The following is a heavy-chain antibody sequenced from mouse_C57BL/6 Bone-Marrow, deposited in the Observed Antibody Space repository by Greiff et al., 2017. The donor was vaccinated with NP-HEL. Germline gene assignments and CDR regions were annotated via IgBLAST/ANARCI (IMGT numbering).Heavy chain of an antibody. J-gene: IGHJ1*03. CDR2: INNDGSST. V-gene: IGHV5-16*01. D-gene: IGHD2-12*01. Sequence: EVKLVESEGGLVQPGSSMKLSCTASGFTFSDYYMAWVRPVPEKGLEWVANINNDGSSTYYLDSLKSRFIISRDNAKNILYLQMSSLKSEDTATYYCARYEGFVWYFDVWGTGTTVTVSS. CDR1: GFTFSDYY. CDR3: ARYEGFVWYFDV.